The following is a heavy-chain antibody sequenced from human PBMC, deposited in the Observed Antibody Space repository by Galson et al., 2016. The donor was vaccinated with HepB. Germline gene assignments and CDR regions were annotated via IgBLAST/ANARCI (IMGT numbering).Heavy chain of an antibody. D-gene: IGHD4-17*01. CDR2: TIPIFGTA. CDR3: ARALMTTVRNWYFDL. V-gene: IGHV1-69*13. J-gene: IGHJ2*01. Sequence: SVKVSCKASGGTFSSYAISWVRQAPGQGLEWMGGTIPIFGTANYAQNFQGRVTITADESTTTAYMELSSLRSDDTAVYYCARALMTTVRNWYFDLWGRGTLVAVSS. CDR1: GGTFSSYA.